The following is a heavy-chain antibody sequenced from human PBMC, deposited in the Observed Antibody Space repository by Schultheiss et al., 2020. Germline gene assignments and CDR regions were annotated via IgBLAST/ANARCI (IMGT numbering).Heavy chain of an antibody. CDR2: ISGSGGST. V-gene: IGHV3-11*01. CDR3: ARANGRAAGPEGY. D-gene: IGHD6-13*01. J-gene: IGHJ4*02. CDR1: DFTFSDYY. Sequence: GGSLRLSCAVSDFTFSDYYMIWIDQAPGKGLEWVSAISGSGGSTYYADSVKGRFTISRDNAKNSLYLQMNSLRAEDTAVYYCARANGRAAGPEGYWGQGTLVTVSS.